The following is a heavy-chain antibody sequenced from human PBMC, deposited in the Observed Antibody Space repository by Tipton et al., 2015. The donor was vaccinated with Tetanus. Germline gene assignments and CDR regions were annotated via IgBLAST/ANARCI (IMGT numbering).Heavy chain of an antibody. CDR2: ITYSART. Sequence: LRLSCSVSGSSMSSYYWSWIRQTPGNRLEWIRYITYSARTKYNPSLTSRVTLSLEASKNEFSLRLSSVTAADTAVYYCARRSYCSSSRCFDAFDLWGQGTMVTVSS. J-gene: IGHJ3*01. V-gene: IGHV4-59*01. CDR3: ARRSYCSSSRCFDAFDL. CDR1: GSSMSSYY. D-gene: IGHD2-2*01.